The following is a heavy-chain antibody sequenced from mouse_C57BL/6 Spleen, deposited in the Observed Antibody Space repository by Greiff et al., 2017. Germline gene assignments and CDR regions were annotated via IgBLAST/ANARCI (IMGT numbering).Heavy chain of an antibody. CDR2: ISADGSN. CDR3: AREGNYGLFAY. CDR1: GYSITSGYY. Sequence: EVQLQESGPGLVKPSQSLSLTCSVTGYSITSGYYWNWIRQFPGNKLEWMGYISADGSNNYNPSLKNRISITRDTSNNQFFLKLNSVTTEDTATYYCAREGNYGLFAYWGQGTLVTVSA. V-gene: IGHV3-6*01. J-gene: IGHJ3*01. D-gene: IGHD1-1*02.